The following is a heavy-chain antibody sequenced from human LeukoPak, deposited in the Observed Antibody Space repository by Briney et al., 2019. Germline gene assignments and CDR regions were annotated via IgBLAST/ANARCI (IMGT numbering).Heavy chain of an antibody. D-gene: IGHD5-18*01. CDR3: AREDGGYSYGYLYYFDY. Sequence: GASVKVSCKASGYTFTGYYMHWVRQAPGQGLEWMGWINPNSGGTNYAQKFQGRVTMTRDTSISTAYMELRRLRSDDPAVYYCAREDGGYSYGYLYYFDYWGQGTLVTVSS. CDR1: GYTFTGYY. J-gene: IGHJ4*02. CDR2: INPNSGGT. V-gene: IGHV1-2*02.